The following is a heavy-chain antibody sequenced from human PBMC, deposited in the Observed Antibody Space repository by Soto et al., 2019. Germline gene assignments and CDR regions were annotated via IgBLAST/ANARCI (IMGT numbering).Heavy chain of an antibody. CDR1: GASVTDYF. J-gene: IGHJ3*01. D-gene: IGHD3-16*02. CDR3: AKWGYPAVQAFDF. CDR2: IHHTGSN. Sequence: QVQLQESGPRLMKPSETLSLTCSVSGASVTDYFWNWIRQPPGGGLEWIGYIHHTGSNNYNSSLRSRVTMSVDRSRNQFSLMMTSVTAADTAVYYCAKWGYPAVQAFDFWGQGTKVTVSS. V-gene: IGHV4-59*02.